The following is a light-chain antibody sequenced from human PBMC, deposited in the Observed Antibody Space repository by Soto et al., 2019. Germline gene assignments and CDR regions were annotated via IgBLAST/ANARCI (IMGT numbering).Light chain of an antibody. CDR1: QSVSSN. V-gene: IGKV3-15*01. CDR2: GAS. J-gene: IGKJ4*01. Sequence: EVVMTQAAAALSVSPRERAALSCRASQSVSSNLAWYQQKPGQAPRLLIYGASTRATGIPARFSGSGSGTEFTLTISSLQSQEDAAYYCHQYNNWPPLTFGGGTTVEIK. CDR3: HQYNNWPPLT.